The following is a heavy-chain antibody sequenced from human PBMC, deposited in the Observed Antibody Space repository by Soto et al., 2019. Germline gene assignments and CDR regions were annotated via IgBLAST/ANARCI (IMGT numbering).Heavy chain of an antibody. J-gene: IGHJ4*02. V-gene: IGHV1-69*06. CDR1: GSTFNNYA. D-gene: IGHD6-13*01. CDR3: ASSYGTSWYGDY. CDR2: IIPILGTP. Sequence: QVQLVQSGAEVKKPGSSVKVSCKASGSTFNNYAVTWVRQAPGQGLEWMGGIIPILGTPNYAQRFEGRVTITADTSTSTAYMELSSLRSDDTAVYYCASSYGTSWYGDYWGQGTLVTVSS.